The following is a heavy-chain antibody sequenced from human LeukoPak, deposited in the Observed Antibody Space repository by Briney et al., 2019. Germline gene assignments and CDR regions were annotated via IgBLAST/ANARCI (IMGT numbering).Heavy chain of an antibody. J-gene: IGHJ6*03. D-gene: IGHD2-21*01. CDR2: IIPIFGTP. CDR1: GGTFSSYA. V-gene: IGHV1-69*05. Sequence: GASVKVSCKTSGGTFSSYAISWVRQAPGQGLEWMGGIIPIFGTPNYAQKFQGRVTITTDESTSTAYMELSSLRSEDTAVYYCARTQLLADGYYYYYMDVWGKGTTVTVSS. CDR3: ARTQLLADGYYYYYMDV.